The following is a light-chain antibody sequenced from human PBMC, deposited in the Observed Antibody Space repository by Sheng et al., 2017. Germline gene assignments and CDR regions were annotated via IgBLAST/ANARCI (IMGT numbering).Light chain of an antibody. Sequence: QSVLTQPPSASGTPGQRVTISCSGSSSNIGSNYVYWYQQFPGMAPKLLIYRKNQRPSGVPDRFSASKSGTSASLAISGLRSEDEADYYCAAWDDSLRGVMFGGGTELTVL. CDR3: AAWDDSLRGVM. J-gene: IGLJ3*02. V-gene: IGLV1-47*01. CDR1: SSNIGSNY. CDR2: RKN.